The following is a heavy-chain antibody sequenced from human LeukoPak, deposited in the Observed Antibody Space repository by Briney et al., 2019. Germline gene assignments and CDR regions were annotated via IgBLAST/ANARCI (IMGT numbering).Heavy chain of an antibody. D-gene: IGHD4-4*01. CDR2: INPNSGGT. V-gene: IGHV1-2*02. CDR1: GYTFSAYY. CDR3: ARLNEMTTVRFGDF. J-gene: IGHJ4*02. Sequence: ASVKVSCKASGYTFSAYYMHWVRQAPGQGLEWMGWINPNSGGTNYAQKFQGRVTMTRDTSISTAYMELTRLRSDETAVYYCARLNEMTTVRFGDFWGQGTLVTVSS.